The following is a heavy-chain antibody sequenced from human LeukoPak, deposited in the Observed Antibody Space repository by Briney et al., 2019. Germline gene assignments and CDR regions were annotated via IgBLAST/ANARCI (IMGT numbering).Heavy chain of an antibody. CDR2: IYYSGST. CDR1: GGSISSSSYY. Sequence: PSETLSLTCTVSGGSISSSSYYWGWIRQPPGKGLEWIGSIYYSGSTYYNPSLKSRVTISVDTSKNQISLKLTSVTAADTAVYYCARDRLLWFGELDYWGQGTLVMVSS. V-gene: IGHV4-39*07. CDR3: ARDRLLWFGELDY. D-gene: IGHD3-10*01. J-gene: IGHJ4*02.